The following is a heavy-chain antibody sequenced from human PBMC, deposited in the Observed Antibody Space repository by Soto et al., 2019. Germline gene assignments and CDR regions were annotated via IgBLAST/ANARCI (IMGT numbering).Heavy chain of an antibody. V-gene: IGHV1-69*13. CDR3: ARNGTYSSSLSQYSGMDV. Sequence: SVKVSCKASGGTFTNFIMNWVRQTPGQGLEWMGGIVPMFGTPTYAQKFKGRLTISATGSTSTAYMELTSLTSEDTAVYYCARNGTYSSSLSQYSGMDVWGQGTTVTVS. CDR1: GGTFTNFI. J-gene: IGHJ6*02. CDR2: IVPMFGTP. D-gene: IGHD6-6*01.